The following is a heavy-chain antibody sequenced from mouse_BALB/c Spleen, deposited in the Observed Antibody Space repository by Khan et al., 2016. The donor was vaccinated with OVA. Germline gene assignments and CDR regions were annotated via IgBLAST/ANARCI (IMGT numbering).Heavy chain of an antibody. CDR3: ARNYDYDEGLAY. D-gene: IGHD2-4*01. V-gene: IGHV2-2*02. CDR1: GFSLTTYG. CDR2: IWSGGST. Sequence: QIQLVQSGPGLVQPSQSLSITCTVSGFSLTTYGVHWVRQSPGKGLEWLGVIWSGGSTDYNAPFISRLSISKDSSKSQVFFKMNSLQVNDTAIYYCARNYDYDEGLAYWGQGTLVTVSA. J-gene: IGHJ3*01.